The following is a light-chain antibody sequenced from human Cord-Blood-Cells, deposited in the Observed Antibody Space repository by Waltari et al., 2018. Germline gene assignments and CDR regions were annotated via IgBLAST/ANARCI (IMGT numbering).Light chain of an antibody. V-gene: IGKV1-33*01. CDR2: DAS. Sequence: DIQMTQSPSSLSASVGDRVTITCQASQDISNYLNWYQQKPGKAPKLLIYDASNLETGVPSRFSGSGSGTDFTFAIISLQPEDIATYYCQQYDNLPTVGQGTRLEIK. J-gene: IGKJ5*01. CDR3: QQYDNLPT. CDR1: QDISNY.